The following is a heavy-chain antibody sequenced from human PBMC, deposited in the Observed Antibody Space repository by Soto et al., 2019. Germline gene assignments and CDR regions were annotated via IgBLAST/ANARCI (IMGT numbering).Heavy chain of an antibody. CDR3: ARDRPDSSGYYLFDY. CDR2: IYYSGST. CDR1: CGSIISGGYY. V-gene: IGHV4-31*03. Sequence: SETLSLTCTFSCGSIISGGYYWSWIRQHPGKGLEWIGYIYYSGSTYYNPSLKSRVTISVDTSKNQFSLKLSSVTAADTAVYYCARDRPDSSGYYLFDYWGQGTLVTVSS. J-gene: IGHJ4*02. D-gene: IGHD3-22*01.